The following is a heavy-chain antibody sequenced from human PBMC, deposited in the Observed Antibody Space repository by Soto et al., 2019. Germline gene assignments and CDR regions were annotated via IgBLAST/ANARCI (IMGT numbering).Heavy chain of an antibody. CDR3: ARGQSVICNDEDNWFVP. CDR2: INHSGGT. J-gene: IGHJ5*02. Sequence: SETLSLTCAVYGGSLSGYYCSWIRQPPGKGLGWIGEINHSGGTNYNPSLKSPVTISVDTSKNQFSLKLSSVTAADTAVYYCARGQSVICNDEDNWFVPWGQGTLVTVSS. D-gene: IGHD1-1*01. V-gene: IGHV4-34*01. CDR1: GGSLSGYY.